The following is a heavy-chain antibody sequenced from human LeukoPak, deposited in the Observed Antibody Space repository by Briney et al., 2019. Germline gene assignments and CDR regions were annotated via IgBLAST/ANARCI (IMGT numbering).Heavy chain of an antibody. CDR2: INPSGGST. CDR3: ARGSVGAAFDY. J-gene: IGHJ4*02. Sequence: ASVKVSCKASGYTFTSYYMHWVRQAPGQGLEWMGIINPSGGSTSYAQKFQGRVTMTRDMSTSTVYMELSSLRSEDMAVYYCARGSVGAAFDYWGQGTLVTVSS. V-gene: IGHV1-46*01. D-gene: IGHD1-26*01. CDR1: GYTFTSYY.